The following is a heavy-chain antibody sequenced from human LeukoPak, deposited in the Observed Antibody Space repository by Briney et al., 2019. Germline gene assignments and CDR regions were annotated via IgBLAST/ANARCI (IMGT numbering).Heavy chain of an antibody. V-gene: IGHV1-2*02. CDR3: ARDGSVVVIASGGYYYMDV. CDR2: INPNSGGT. CDR1: GYTFTGYY. J-gene: IGHJ6*03. Sequence: ASVTVSCKASGYTFTGYYMHWVRQAPGQGLEWMGWINPNSGGTNYAQKFQGRVTMTRDTSISTAYMELSRLRSDDTAVYYCARDGSVVVIASGGYYYMDVWGKGTTVTVSS. D-gene: IGHD2-21*01.